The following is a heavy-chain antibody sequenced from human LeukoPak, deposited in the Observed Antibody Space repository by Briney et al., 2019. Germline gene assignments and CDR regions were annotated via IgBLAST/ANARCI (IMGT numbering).Heavy chain of an antibody. Sequence: PSETLSLTCTVSGGSISSDYWTWIRQPAGKGLEWIGRIYISGNAYYNPSLKSRVTMSLDTSKNRFSLNLSSVTAADTAVYYCARAKDTTLPSAFDVWGQGTMVTVSS. V-gene: IGHV4-4*07. D-gene: IGHD1-26*01. CDR1: GGSISSDY. J-gene: IGHJ3*01. CDR2: IYISGNA. CDR3: ARAKDTTLPSAFDV.